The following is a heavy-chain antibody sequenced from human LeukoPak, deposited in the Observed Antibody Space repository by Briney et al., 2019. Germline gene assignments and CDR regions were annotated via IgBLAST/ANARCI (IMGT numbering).Heavy chain of an antibody. CDR3: ARATSSGWYVNTVD. CDR1: GFTFSSHW. J-gene: IGHJ4*02. CDR2: INSDGSST. D-gene: IGHD6-19*01. Sequence: PGGALRLSCAASGFTFSSHWMHWVRQAPGKGLVWVSRINSDGSSTSYADSVKGRFTISRDNAKNTLYLQTDSLRAEDTAVYYCARATSSGWYVNTVDWGQGTLVTVSS. V-gene: IGHV3-74*01.